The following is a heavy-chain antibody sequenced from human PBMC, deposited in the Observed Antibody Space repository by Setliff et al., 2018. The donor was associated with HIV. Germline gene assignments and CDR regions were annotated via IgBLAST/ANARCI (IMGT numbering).Heavy chain of an antibody. CDR1: GDSLTSGYY. CDR3: ARMNYGSGLASYFDY. Sequence: KPPETLSLTCNVSGDSLTSGYYWAWIRQPPGKGSEWIASMHYAGTTEYNPSLKSRLTMSLDTSRNHFSLNLKSVTAADTAVYFCARMNYGSGLASYFDYWGQGTLVTVSS. J-gene: IGHJ4*02. D-gene: IGHD3-10*01. CDR2: MHYAGTT. V-gene: IGHV4-38-2*02.